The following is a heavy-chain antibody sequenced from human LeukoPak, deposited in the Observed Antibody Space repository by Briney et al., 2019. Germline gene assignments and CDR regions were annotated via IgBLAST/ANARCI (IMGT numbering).Heavy chain of an antibody. CDR3: ARGSPINYYDSSGYYSGINYLDY. D-gene: IGHD3-22*01. J-gene: IGHJ4*02. CDR1: GFTFSSYG. Sequence: GGSLRLSCAASGFTFSSYGMHWVRQAPGKGLEWVAVIWYDGSNKYYADSVRGRFTISRDNSKNTVYLQMNSLRAEDTAVYYCARGSPINYYDSSGYYSGINYLDYWGQGTLVTVSS. CDR2: IWYDGSNK. V-gene: IGHV3-33*01.